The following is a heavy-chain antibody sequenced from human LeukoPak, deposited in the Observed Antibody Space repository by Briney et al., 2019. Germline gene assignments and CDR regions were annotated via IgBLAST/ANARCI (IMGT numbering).Heavy chain of an antibody. J-gene: IGHJ4*02. CDR3: ARHVREYNYINX. Sequence: SETLSLTCTVSGGSISGYYWSWIRQPPGKGLECIGYIYYSGSTNYNPSLQSRVTISVDTSKNQFSLTLSSVTAADTAVYYCARHVREYNYINXXXQGTLVTVSS. V-gene: IGHV4-59*08. D-gene: IGHD5-18*01. CDR1: GGSISGYY. CDR2: IYYSGST.